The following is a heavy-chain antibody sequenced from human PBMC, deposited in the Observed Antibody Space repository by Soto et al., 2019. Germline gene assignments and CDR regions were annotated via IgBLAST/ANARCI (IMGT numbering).Heavy chain of an antibody. CDR3: ARRVAYYDFWSGYYSPLFDY. D-gene: IGHD3-3*01. J-gene: IGHJ4*02. V-gene: IGHV3-7*01. CDR1: GFTFSSYW. CDR2: IKQDGSEK. Sequence: GGSLRLSCAASGFTFSSYWMSWVRQAPGKGLEWVANIKQDGSEKYYVDSVKGRFTISRDNAKNSLYLQMNSLRAEDTAVYYCARRVAYYDFWSGYYSPLFDYWGQGTLVTVSS.